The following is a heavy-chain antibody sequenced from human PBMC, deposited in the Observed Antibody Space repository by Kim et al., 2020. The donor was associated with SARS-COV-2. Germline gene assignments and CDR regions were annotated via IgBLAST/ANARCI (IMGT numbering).Heavy chain of an antibody. CDR2: LSYTGNT. D-gene: IGHD3-10*01. CDR3: ARHGGLSMIRGLLGAFDI. V-gene: IGHV4-59*08. CDR1: GGSISSYS. J-gene: IGHJ3*02. Sequence: SETLSLTCTVSGGSISSYSWSLIRQSPGKGLEWIGYLSYTGNTNCDPSLKSRVTISVDTSKNQFSLKLSSVTAADTAVYYCARHGGLSMIRGLLGAFDI.